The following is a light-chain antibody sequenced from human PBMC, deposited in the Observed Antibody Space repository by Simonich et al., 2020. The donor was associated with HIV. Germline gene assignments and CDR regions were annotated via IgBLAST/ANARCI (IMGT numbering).Light chain of an antibody. Sequence: EIVMTQSPATLSVSPGERATLSCRPSQRVSSSLAWYQQKPGQAPRLLIYGASTRATGIPARFSGSGSGTEFTLTISSMQSEDFAVYYCQQYNNWPPYTFGQGTKLEIK. CDR2: GAS. V-gene: IGKV3-15*01. CDR3: QQYNNWPPYT. CDR1: QRVSSS. J-gene: IGKJ2*01.